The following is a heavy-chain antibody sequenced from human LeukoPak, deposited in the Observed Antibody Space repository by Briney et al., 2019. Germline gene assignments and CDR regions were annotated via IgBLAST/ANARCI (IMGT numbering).Heavy chain of an antibody. CDR2: IKQDGSAK. J-gene: IGHJ4*02. Sequence: GGSLRLSCAASGFTFSSYWMSWVRQAPGKGLEWVANIKQDGSAKNYGDSVKGRFTISRDNTKNSLYLQMNSLRAEDTAVYYCARRGYSYAFDYWGQGTLVTVSS. CDR3: ARRGYSYAFDY. CDR1: GFTFSSYW. V-gene: IGHV3-7*01. D-gene: IGHD5-18*01.